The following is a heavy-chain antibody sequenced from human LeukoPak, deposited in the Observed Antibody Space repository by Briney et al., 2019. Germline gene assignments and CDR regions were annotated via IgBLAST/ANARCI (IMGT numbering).Heavy chain of an antibody. V-gene: IGHV1-18*01. J-gene: IGHJ4*02. CDR1: GYTFTSYG. D-gene: IGHD6-13*01. Sequence: ASVKVYCKASGYTFTSYGISWVRPAPGQGLVWMRWISAYNGNTNYAQKLQGRVTMTTDTSTSTAYMELRSLRSDDTAVYYCARDPASIAAAGFPIDYWGQGTLVTVSS. CDR3: ARDPASIAAAGFPIDY. CDR2: ISAYNGNT.